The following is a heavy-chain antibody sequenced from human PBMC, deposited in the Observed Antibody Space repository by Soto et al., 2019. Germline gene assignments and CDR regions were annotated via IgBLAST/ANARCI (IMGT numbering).Heavy chain of an antibody. Sequence: QIQLVQSGGGVKTPGASVKVSCTTSRYTFTSHGIAWVRQAPGQGLEWMGWISTFNGKTDYAQKFQGRVTMTADTITGTGDMELRSLRSDDTAVYFCAGLLTEGATFREDAFDLWGQGTKVTVSS. CDR3: AGLLTEGATFREDAFDL. V-gene: IGHV1-18*01. CDR2: ISTFNGKT. J-gene: IGHJ3*01. D-gene: IGHD3-9*01. CDR1: RYTFTSHG.